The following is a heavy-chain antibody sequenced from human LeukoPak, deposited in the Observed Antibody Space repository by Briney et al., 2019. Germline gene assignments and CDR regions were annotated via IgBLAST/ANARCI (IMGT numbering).Heavy chain of an antibody. CDR3: AHTQLVRGIISNCFDP. D-gene: IGHD3-10*02. V-gene: IGHV2-5*02. CDR2: LYWDDDK. Sequence: SGPTLVNPTQTLRLTCTFSGFSLSTSGVGVGWIRQPPGKALEWLALLYWDDDKRYSPSLKSRLTITKDSSKNQVVLTMTNMDPVDTATYYCAHTQLVRGIISNCFDPWGQGTLVTVSS. J-gene: IGHJ5*02. CDR1: GFSLSTSGVG.